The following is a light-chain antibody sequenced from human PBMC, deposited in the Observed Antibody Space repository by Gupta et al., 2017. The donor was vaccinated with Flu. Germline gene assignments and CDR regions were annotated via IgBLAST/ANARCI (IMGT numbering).Light chain of an antibody. CDR1: QGISSY. CDR2: AAS. CDR3: QQADSTPCT. V-gene: IGKV1-39*01. Sequence: QSSRSASVGDRVTITGRASQGISSYLAWYQQKPGKAPKLLIYAASSLQSGVPSRFSGSGSGTDFTLTISRLQPEDFATYYCQQADSTPCTLGPGTKVEIK. J-gene: IGKJ2*02.